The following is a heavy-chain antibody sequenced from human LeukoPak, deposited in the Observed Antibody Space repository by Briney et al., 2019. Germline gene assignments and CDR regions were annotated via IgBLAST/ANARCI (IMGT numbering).Heavy chain of an antibody. V-gene: IGHV3-30*18. CDR1: GFTFSSYG. Sequence: GGSLRLPCAASGFTFSSYGMHWVRQAPGKGREWVAVISYDGSNKYYADSVKGRFTISRDNSKNTLYLQMNSLRAEDTAVYYCAKDRDSGSYRGTFDYWGQGTLVTVSS. CDR2: ISYDGSNK. J-gene: IGHJ4*02. CDR3: AKDRDSGSYRGTFDY. D-gene: IGHD1-26*01.